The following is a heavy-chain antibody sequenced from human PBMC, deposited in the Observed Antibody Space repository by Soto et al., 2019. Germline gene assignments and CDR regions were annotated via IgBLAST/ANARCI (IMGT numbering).Heavy chain of an antibody. Sequence: QVQLQESGPGLVKPWGTLSLTCTVPSGSIKTDVWWSWLRRPPGKALEWIGEIYQNGHTNFNPSLKSRVPMSVDTSKNQFSLMLTSVTAADTAMYYCARDAAVEGETDRFDYWGQGILVTVSS. D-gene: IGHD6-19*01. J-gene: IGHJ4*02. CDR3: ARDAAVEGETDRFDY. CDR2: IYQNGHT. V-gene: IGHV4-4*02. CDR1: SGSIKTDVW.